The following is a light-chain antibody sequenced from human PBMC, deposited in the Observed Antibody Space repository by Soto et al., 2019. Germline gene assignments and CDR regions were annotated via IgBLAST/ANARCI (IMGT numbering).Light chain of an antibody. CDR2: STS. J-gene: IGLJ1*01. CDR1: SGSVSTANN. V-gene: IGLV8-61*01. Sequence: QTVVTQESSFSVSPGGTVTLTCVLISGSVSTANNPNWYQQTPGQAPRTLIYSTSTRSSGVPDRFSGSILGNKAALTITGAQADDESDYYCVLFMGNGISVFGTGTKVTVL. CDR3: VLFMGNGISV.